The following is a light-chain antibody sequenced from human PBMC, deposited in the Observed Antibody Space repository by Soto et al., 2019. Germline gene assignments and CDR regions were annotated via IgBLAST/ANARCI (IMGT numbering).Light chain of an antibody. Sequence: QSALTQPASVSGSPGQSITISCTGTSSDVGSDNYVSWYQQHPGKAPKLMIYDVSNRPSGISYRFSGSKSGNTASLAISGLQAEDEADYYCSSYTTSGPLLFGGGTKVTVL. CDR2: DVS. CDR1: SSDVGSDNY. V-gene: IGLV2-14*01. CDR3: SSYTTSGPLL. J-gene: IGLJ3*02.